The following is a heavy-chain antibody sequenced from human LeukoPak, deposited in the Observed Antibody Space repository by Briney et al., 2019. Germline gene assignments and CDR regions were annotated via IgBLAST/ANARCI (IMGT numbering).Heavy chain of an antibody. D-gene: IGHD5-12*01. Sequence: GGSLRLSCAASGFTFSTYWMSWVRQAPGKGLEWVGFIRSKAYGGTTEYAASVKGRFTISRDDSKSIAYLQMNSLKTEDTAVYYCTRAHSGYDYYFDYWGQGTLVTVSS. J-gene: IGHJ4*02. CDR3: TRAHSGYDYYFDY. CDR1: GFTFSTYW. CDR2: IRSKAYGGTT. V-gene: IGHV3-49*04.